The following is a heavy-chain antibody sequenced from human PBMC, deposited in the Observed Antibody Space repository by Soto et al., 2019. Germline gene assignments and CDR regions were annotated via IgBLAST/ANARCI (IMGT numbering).Heavy chain of an antibody. CDR2: INHSGST. D-gene: IGHD2-15*01. CDR1: GGSFSGYY. CDR3: ARGRCSATYCYSNFDS. V-gene: IGHV4-34*01. J-gene: IGHJ4*02. Sequence: QVQLQHWGAGLLKPSETLSLTCAVYGGSFSGYYWSWIRQPPGKGLEWIGEINHSGSTNYNPSLKSRVPMSADTSKGQFSLKLSAVTAADTAVYYCARGRCSATYCYSNFDSWGQGTLVTVSS.